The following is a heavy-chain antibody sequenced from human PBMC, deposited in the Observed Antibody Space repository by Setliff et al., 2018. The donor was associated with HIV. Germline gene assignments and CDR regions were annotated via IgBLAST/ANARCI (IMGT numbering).Heavy chain of an antibody. CDR3: GRSETRDSRGLYY. J-gene: IGHJ4*02. CDR2: INTHSGYT. D-gene: IGHD3-22*01. Sequence: ASVMVSCKASGYTFNNYGISWVRQAPGQGLEWMGWINTHSGYTNYAQNVQGRVTMTTHTSTNTAYMELRSLRSDDTAVYYCGRSETRDSRGLYYWGQGTLVTVSS. V-gene: IGHV1-18*01. CDR1: GYTFNNYG.